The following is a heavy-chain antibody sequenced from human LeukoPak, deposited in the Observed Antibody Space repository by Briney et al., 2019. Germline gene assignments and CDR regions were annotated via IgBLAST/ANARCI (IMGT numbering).Heavy chain of an antibody. CDR2: IVVGSGNT. Sequence: GASVKVSCKASGFTFTSSAMQWVRQARGQRLEWIGWIVVGSGNTNYAQKFQERVTITRDMSTSTAYMELSSLRSEDTAVYYCAAPKVEYYHGSGRLYYYYGMDVWGQGTTVTVSS. V-gene: IGHV1-58*02. D-gene: IGHD3-10*01. CDR3: AAPKVEYYHGSGRLYYYYGMDV. J-gene: IGHJ6*02. CDR1: GFTFTSSA.